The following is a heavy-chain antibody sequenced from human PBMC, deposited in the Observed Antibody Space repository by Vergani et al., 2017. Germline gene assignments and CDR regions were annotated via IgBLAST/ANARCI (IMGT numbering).Heavy chain of an antibody. CDR3: AREWGTRSRHETKNYYYMDV. Sequence: QVQLVQSGAEVKKPGSSVKVSCKASGGTFSSYAISWVRQAPGQGLEWMGGIIPIFGTANYAQKFQGRVTITADESTSTAYMELSSLRSEDTAVYYGAREWGTRSRHETKNYYYMDVWGKGTTVTVSS. CDR1: GGTFSSYA. CDR2: IIPIFGTA. V-gene: IGHV1-69*01. J-gene: IGHJ6*03. D-gene: IGHD1-1*01.